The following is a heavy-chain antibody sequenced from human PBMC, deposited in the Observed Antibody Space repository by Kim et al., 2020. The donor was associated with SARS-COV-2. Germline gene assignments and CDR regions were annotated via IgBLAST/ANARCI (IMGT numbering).Heavy chain of an antibody. CDR1: GFNFNIYR. CDR2: ISSSSSYI. Sequence: GGSLRLSCAASGFNFNIYRMTWVRQAPGKGLEWVSSISSSSSYIYYADSVKGRFTISRDNAKNSLYLQMNSLRVEDTAVYYCARDGRGYSTYYGIDFWG. V-gene: IGHV3-21*01. J-gene: IGHJ6*01. CDR3: ARDGRGYSTYYGIDF. D-gene: IGHD5-12*01.